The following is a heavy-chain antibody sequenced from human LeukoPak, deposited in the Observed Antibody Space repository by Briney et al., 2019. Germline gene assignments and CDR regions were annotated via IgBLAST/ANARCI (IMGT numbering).Heavy chain of an antibody. D-gene: IGHD6-19*01. CDR3: AKQSSGWYYFDY. J-gene: IGHJ4*02. CDR2: ISYDGSNK. V-gene: IGHV3-30*18. Sequence: GGSLRLSCAASGFTFNSYGMHWVHQAPGKGLEWVAVISYDGSNKYYADSVKGRVTISRDNSKNTLYLQMNSLRAEDTAVYYCAKQSSGWYYFDYWGQGTLVTVSS. CDR1: GFTFNSYG.